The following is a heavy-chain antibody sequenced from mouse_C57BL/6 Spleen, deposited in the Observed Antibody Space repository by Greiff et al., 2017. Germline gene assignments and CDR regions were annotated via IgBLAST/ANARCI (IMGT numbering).Heavy chain of an antibody. CDR3: ARNYYGYEGY. J-gene: IGHJ2*01. V-gene: IGHV1-42*01. CDR2: INPSTGGT. D-gene: IGHD2-2*01. CDR1: GYSFTGYY. Sequence: SGPELVKPGASVKISCKASGYSFTGYYMNWVKQSPEKSLEWIGEINPSTGGTTYNQKFKAKATLTVDKSSSTAYMQLKSLTSEDSAVYYCARNYYGYEGYWGQGTTLTVSS.